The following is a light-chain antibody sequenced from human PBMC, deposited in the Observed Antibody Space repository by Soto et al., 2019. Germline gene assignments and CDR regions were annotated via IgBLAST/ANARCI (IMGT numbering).Light chain of an antibody. V-gene: IGKV3-15*01. J-gene: IGKJ4*01. CDR3: QQYSSWSPLT. CDR2: DAF. Sequence: EIVMTQSPATLSVSPGEGATLSCRASQSINSDLAWYQQRPGQAPRLLIYDAFTWATGVPARFSGSGSGPEFTLTISSLQSEDFAVYYCQQYSSWSPLTFGGGTRVEI. CDR1: QSINSD.